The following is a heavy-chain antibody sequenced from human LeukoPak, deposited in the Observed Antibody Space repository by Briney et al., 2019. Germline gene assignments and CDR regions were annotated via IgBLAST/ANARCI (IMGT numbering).Heavy chain of an antibody. CDR3: ARHDRSSCLSY. V-gene: IGHV4-39*01. Sequence: PETLSLTCSVPGGSISLSYYYWGWIRHPPGRALEWIGSVDYSGTTSYNPPLKSRAPISVDTSKNQFSLKLSSVTAADTAVYYCARHDRSSCLSYWGQGTLVTVSS. D-gene: IGHD6-13*01. CDR2: VDYSGTT. J-gene: IGHJ4*02. CDR1: GGSISLSYYY.